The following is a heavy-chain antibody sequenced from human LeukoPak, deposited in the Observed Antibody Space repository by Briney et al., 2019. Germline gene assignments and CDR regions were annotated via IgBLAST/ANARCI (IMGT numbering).Heavy chain of an antibody. Sequence: PSETLSLTCAVHGGSFSGYYWSWIRQPPGKGLEWIGEINHSGSTNYNPSLKSRVTISVDTSKNQFSLKLSSVTAADTAVYYCARGPGYYYGSGSYYNIKYYYGMDVWGQGTTVTVSS. D-gene: IGHD3-10*01. CDR1: GGSFSGYY. CDR3: ARGPGYYYGSGSYYNIKYYYGMDV. CDR2: INHSGST. J-gene: IGHJ6*02. V-gene: IGHV4-34*01.